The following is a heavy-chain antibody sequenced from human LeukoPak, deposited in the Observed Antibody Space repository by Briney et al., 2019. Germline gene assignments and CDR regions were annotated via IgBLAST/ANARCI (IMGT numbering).Heavy chain of an antibody. V-gene: IGHV4-61*02. D-gene: IGHD6-13*01. CDR3: ARGIAAAGHGGTNWFDP. CDR1: GGSISSGSYY. CDR2: IYTSGST. J-gene: IGHJ5*02. Sequence: SETLSLTCTVSGGSISSGSYYWSWIRQPAGKGLEWIGRIYTSGSTNYNPSLKSRVTISVDTSKNQFSLKLSSVTAADTAVYYCARGIAAAGHGGTNWFDPWGQGTLVTVSS.